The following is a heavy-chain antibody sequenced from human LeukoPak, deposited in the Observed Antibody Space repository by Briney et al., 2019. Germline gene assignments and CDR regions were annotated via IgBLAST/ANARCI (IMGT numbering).Heavy chain of an antibody. J-gene: IGHJ4*02. Sequence: ASVKVSCKASGYTFIGYYLHWVRQAPGQGLEWMGWINPNSGGTNYAQKFQGRVTMTRDTSIRTAYMELSRLRSDDTAVYYCARDDSNGYYYAYYFDYWGQGTLVTVSS. V-gene: IGHV1-2*02. CDR1: GYTFIGYY. CDR3: ARDDSNGYYYAYYFDY. D-gene: IGHD3-22*01. CDR2: INPNSGGT.